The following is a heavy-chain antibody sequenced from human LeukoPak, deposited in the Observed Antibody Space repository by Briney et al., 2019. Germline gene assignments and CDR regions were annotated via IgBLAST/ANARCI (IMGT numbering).Heavy chain of an antibody. J-gene: IGHJ4*02. D-gene: IGHD3-10*01. CDR1: GGSISSGSYY. Sequence: PSQTLSLTCTVPGGSISSGSYYWTWICQPPGKGLEWIGEINHSGSTNYNPSLKSRVTISVDTSKNQFSLKLTSVTAADTAVYYCARGRYYGYWGQGTLVTVSS. V-gene: IGHV4-39*07. CDR2: INHSGST. CDR3: ARGRYYGY.